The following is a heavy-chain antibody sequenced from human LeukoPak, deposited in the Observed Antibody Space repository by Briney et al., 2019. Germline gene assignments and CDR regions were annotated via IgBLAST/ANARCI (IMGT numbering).Heavy chain of an antibody. D-gene: IGHD5-18*01. J-gene: IGHJ4*02. CDR2: IKDDGSDK. V-gene: IGHV3-7*01. Sequence: GGSLRLSCVASGLTYSSSWMTWARQAPGKGLEWVATIKDDGSDKYYVDSVKGRFSISRDNAKSSLYLQMNSLRLEDTAMYYCADLGYSDWGQGTLVTV. CDR3: ADLGYSD. CDR1: GLTYSSSW.